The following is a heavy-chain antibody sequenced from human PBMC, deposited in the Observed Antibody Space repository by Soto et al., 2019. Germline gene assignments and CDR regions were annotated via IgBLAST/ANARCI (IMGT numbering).Heavy chain of an antibody. Sequence: LSCAASGFTFSSYAMHWVRQAPGKGLEWVAVISYDGSNKYYADSVKGRFTISRDNSKNTLYLQMNSLRAEDTAVYYCARADLWPGLRFLEWLPRPPTYYYYYVMDVWGQGTTVTVSS. CDR1: GFTFSSYA. CDR3: ARADLWPGLRFLEWLPRPPTYYYYYVMDV. D-gene: IGHD3-3*01. V-gene: IGHV3-30-3*01. CDR2: ISYDGSNK. J-gene: IGHJ6*02.